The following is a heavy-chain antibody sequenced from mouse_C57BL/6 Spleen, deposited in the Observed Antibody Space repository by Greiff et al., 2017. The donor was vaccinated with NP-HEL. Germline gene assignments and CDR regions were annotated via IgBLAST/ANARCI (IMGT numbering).Heavy chain of an antibody. CDR2: INPNNGGT. J-gene: IGHJ4*01. Sequence: EVKLQESGPELVKPGASVKMSCKASGYTFTDYNMHWVKQSHGKSLEWIGYINPNNGGTSYNQKFKGKATLTVNKSSSTAYMELRSLTSEDSAVYYCAREGNVYYAMDYWGQGTSVTVSS. V-gene: IGHV1-22*01. CDR1: GYTFTDYN. CDR3: AREGNVYYAMDY.